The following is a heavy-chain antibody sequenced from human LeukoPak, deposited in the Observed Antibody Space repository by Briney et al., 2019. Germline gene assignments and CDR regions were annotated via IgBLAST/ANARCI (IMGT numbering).Heavy chain of an antibody. J-gene: IGHJ5*02. CDR3: ARGVGTYSSSPFKVMRFDP. CDR2: INPNSGGT. V-gene: IGHV1-2*02. CDR1: GYTFTGYY. Sequence: GASVKVSCKASGYTFTGYYMRWVRQAPGQGLEWMGWINPNSGGTNYAQKFQGRVTMTRDTSISTAYMELSRLRSDDTAVYYCARGVGTYSSSPFKVMRFDPWGQGNLVTVSS. D-gene: IGHD6-13*01.